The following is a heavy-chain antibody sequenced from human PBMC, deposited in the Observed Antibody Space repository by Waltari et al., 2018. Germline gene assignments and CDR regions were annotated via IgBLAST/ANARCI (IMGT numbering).Heavy chain of an antibody. V-gene: IGHV3-48*01. CDR1: GFTFSSYS. CDR2: ISSSSSTI. Sequence: EVQLVESGGGLVQPGGSLRLSCAASGFTFSSYSMNWVRQAQGKGLEWVSYISSSSSTIYYADSVKGRFTISRDNAKNSLYLQMNSLRAEDTAVYYCARDQMHYGSRSSYYYGMDVWGQGTTVTVSS. D-gene: IGHD3-10*01. J-gene: IGHJ6*02. CDR3: ARDQMHYGSRSSYYYGMDV.